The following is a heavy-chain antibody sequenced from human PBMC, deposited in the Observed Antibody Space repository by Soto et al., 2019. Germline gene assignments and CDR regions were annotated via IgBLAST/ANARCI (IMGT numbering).Heavy chain of an antibody. CDR1: GFTFSDYY. CDR2: ISSSGSTI. D-gene: IGHD2-15*01. J-gene: IGHJ6*02. V-gene: IGHV3-11*01. CDR3: AGGYCSGGSCFQDYYYYGMDV. Sequence: PGGSLRLPCAASGFTFSDYYMSWIRQAPGKGLEWVSYISSSGSTIYYADSVKGRFTISRDNAKNSLYLQMNSLRAEDTAVYYCAGGYCSGGSCFQDYYYYGMDVWGQGTTVTVSS.